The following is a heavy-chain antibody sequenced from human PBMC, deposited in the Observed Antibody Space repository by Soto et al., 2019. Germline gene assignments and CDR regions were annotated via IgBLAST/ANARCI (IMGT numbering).Heavy chain of an antibody. CDR2: INGGNENT. V-gene: IGHV1-3*01. CDR3: ARGDHSGSWRIDY. D-gene: IGHD3-10*01. J-gene: IGHJ4*02. Sequence: ASVKVSCTASGYSFANHAIHWVRQAPGQRLEWLGVINGGNENTQFSQKFQGRVSFTRDTSANTASVELSGLRSEDTAVYYCARGDHSGSWRIDYWGQGTLVTVSS. CDR1: GYSFANHA.